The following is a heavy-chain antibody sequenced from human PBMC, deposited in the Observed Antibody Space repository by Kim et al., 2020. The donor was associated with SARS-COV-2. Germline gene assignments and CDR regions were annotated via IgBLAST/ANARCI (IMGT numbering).Heavy chain of an antibody. V-gene: IGHV4-34*01. CDR3: ARGKGVDFWSGYYPHYFDY. D-gene: IGHD3-3*01. Sequence: SRVTISVDTAKNQFSLKLSSVTAADTAVYYCARGKGVDFWSGYYPHYFDYWGQGTLVTVSS. J-gene: IGHJ4*02.